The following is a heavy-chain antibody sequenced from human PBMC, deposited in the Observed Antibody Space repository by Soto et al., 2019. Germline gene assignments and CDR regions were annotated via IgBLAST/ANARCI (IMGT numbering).Heavy chain of an antibody. CDR3: AKVTDIVVVPAAVDY. D-gene: IGHD2-2*01. Sequence: GGSLRLSCAASGFTFSSYAMSWVRQAPGKGLEWVSAISGSGGSTYYADSVKGRFTITRDNSKNTLYLQMNSLRAEDTAVYYCAKVTDIVVVPAAVDYWGQGTLVTVSS. CDR2: ISGSGGST. CDR1: GFTFSSYA. V-gene: IGHV3-23*01. J-gene: IGHJ4*02.